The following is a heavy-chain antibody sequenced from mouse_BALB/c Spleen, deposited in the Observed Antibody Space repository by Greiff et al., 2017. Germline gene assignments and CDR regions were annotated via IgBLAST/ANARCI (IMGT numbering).Heavy chain of an antibody. CDR2: INSNGGST. D-gene: IGHD1-1*01. J-gene: IGHJ2*01. CDR3: ARQGYYYGSSYQYYFDY. CDR1: GFTFSSYG. Sequence: EVQLVESGGGLVQPGGSLKLSCAASGFTFSSYGMSWVRQTPDKRLELVATINSNGGSTYYPDSVKGRFTISRDNAKNTLYLQMSSLKSEDTALYYCARQGYYYGSSYQYYFDYWGQGTTLTVST. V-gene: IGHV5-6-3*01.